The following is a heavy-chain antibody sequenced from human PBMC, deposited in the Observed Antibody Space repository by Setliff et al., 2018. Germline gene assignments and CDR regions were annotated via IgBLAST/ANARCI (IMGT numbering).Heavy chain of an antibody. CDR2: IYYSGST. CDR1: GASISTYY. J-gene: IGHJ4*02. CDR3: GSGLHDAFDI. D-gene: IGHD3-16*01. V-gene: IGHV4-59*01. Sequence: PSETLSLTCTVSGASISTYYWSWIRQPPGEGLDWIGYIYYSGSTNYNPSLKSRVTMSVDTSKNQLSLKLRSVTAADTAVYYCGSGLHDAFDIWGQGTLVTVSS.